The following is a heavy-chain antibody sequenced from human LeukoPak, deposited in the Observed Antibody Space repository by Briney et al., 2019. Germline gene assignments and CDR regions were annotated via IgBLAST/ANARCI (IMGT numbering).Heavy chain of an antibody. V-gene: IGHV1-2*02. CDR2: INPNSGGT. J-gene: IGHJ5*02. CDR1: GYTFTGYY. CDR3: ARDMHGSGSYYKNWFDP. Sequence: ASVKVSCKASGYTFTGYYMHWVRQAPGQGLEWMGWINPNSGGTNYAQKFQGRVTMTRDTSISTAYMELSRLRSDDTAVYYCARDMHGSGSYYKNWFDPWGQGTLVTVSS. D-gene: IGHD3-10*01.